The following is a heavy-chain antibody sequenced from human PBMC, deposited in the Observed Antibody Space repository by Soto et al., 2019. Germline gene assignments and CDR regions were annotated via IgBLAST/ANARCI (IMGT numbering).Heavy chain of an antibody. CDR1: GYRFTSYW. CDR3: ARHLFTSTWSVDY. D-gene: IGHD6-13*01. V-gene: IGHV5-10-1*01. Sequence: GESLKISCKGSGYRFTSYWISWVRQMPGKCLEWMGRIDPSDSYTSYSPSFQGHVTISADKSISAAYLQWSSLKASDTAMYYCARHLFTSTWSVDYWGQGTLVTVSS. J-gene: IGHJ4*02. CDR2: IDPSDSYT.